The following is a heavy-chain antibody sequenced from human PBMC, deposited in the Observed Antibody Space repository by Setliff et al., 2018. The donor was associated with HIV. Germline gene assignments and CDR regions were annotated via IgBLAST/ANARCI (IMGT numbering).Heavy chain of an antibody. CDR1: GDSMNSVSYS. D-gene: IGHD2-2*03. CDR2: VYARGSA. CDR3: ARAKTIGSSALFLDP. V-gene: IGHV4-61*09. J-gene: IGHJ5*02. Sequence: SETLSLTYTVSGDSMNSVSYSWAWLRQSAGKGPEWIGHVYARGSANYNPSLTSRVTISVPTSKNQFSLNLNSVTAADTATYYCARAKTIGSSALFLDPWGQGTLVTVSS.